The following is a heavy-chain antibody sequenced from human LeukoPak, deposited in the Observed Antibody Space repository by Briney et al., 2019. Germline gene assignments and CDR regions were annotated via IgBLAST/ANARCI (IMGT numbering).Heavy chain of an antibody. CDR2: IYYSGST. J-gene: IGHJ6*02. V-gene: IGHV4-59*01. CDR3: ARAHATYYYCGMDV. CDR1: GDSISSYY. Sequence: PSETLSLTCTVSGDSISSYYWSWIRQPPGKGLEWIGYIYYSGSTNYNPSLKSRVAISVDTSKNQLSLTLSSVTAADTAVYYCARAHATYYYCGMDVWGQGTTVTVSS.